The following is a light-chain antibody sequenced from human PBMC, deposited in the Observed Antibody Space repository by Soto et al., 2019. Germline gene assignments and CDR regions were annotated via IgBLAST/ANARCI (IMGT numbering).Light chain of an antibody. V-gene: IGKV3-20*01. J-gene: IGKJ5*01. CDR3: QQYASLPIT. Sequence: VLSLSPGTLSSSPEERATLSCRASQSVSSIYLAWYQQKPGQAPSLLIYGASGRATGIPDRFSGSGSGTDFTLTISRLEPEDFAVYYCQQYASLPITFGQGTLLEIK. CDR1: QSVSSIY. CDR2: GAS.